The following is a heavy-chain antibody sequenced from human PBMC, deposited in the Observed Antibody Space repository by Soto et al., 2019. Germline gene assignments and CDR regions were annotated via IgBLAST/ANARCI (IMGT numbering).Heavy chain of an antibody. Sequence: QMQLVQSGPEVKKPGTSVKVSCKASGFTFTSSAVQWVRQPRGQRLEWIGWIVVGSGNTIYAQKFQGRVTNTRDLSTSTAYMELNSLRSEDTAVYYCAAKGQQHLGYYNGMDVWGQGTTVTVSS. D-gene: IGHD6-13*01. CDR2: IVVGSGNT. CDR3: AAKGQQHLGYYNGMDV. V-gene: IGHV1-58*01. CDR1: GFTFTSSA. J-gene: IGHJ6*02.